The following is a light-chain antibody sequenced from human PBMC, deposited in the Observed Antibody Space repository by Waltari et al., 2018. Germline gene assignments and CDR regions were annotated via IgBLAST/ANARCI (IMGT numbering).Light chain of an antibody. CDR2: QNN. Sequence: SYELTQPPSVSVSPGQTATITCSGDDLAQTYAFWYQQNPGQSPTRVIYQNNRRPPGIPEGFSGSKSGNTATLTISGTQSIVEADYYCQTWGSSVLVFGGGTKLTVL. V-gene: IGLV3-1*01. J-gene: IGLJ2*01. CDR1: DLAQTY. CDR3: QTWGSSVLV.